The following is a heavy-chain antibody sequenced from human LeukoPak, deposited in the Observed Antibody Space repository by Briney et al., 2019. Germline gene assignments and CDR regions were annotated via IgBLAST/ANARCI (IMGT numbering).Heavy chain of an antibody. Sequence: SETLSLTCTVSGGSISSGDYYWSWIRQPPGKGLEWIGYTYYSGSTYYNPSLKSRATISVDTSKNQFSLKLTSVTAADTAVYYCGRHVSNGWDYHYGLDVWGQGTTVTVSS. CDR3: GRHVSNGWDYHYGLDV. CDR1: GGSISSGDYY. CDR2: TYYSGST. V-gene: IGHV4-30-4*01. D-gene: IGHD6-19*01. J-gene: IGHJ6*02.